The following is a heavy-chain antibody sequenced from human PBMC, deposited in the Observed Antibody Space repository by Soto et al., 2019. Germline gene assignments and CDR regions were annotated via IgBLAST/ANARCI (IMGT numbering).Heavy chain of an antibody. J-gene: IGHJ5*02. Sequence: PSQTLSLTCVISGDSVSSNSAAWNWIRQSPSRGLEWLGRTYYRSKWYNDYAVSVKSRITINPDTSKNQFSLQLNSVTPEDTAVYYCERDREYYYDSSAVWFDPWGQGTLVTVSS. V-gene: IGHV6-1*01. CDR2: TYYRSKWYN. D-gene: IGHD3-22*01. CDR1: GDSVSSNSAA. CDR3: ERDREYYYDSSAVWFDP.